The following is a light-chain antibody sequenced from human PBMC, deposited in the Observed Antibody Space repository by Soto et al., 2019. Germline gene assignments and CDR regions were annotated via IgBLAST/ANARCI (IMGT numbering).Light chain of an antibody. CDR1: QSLLHSKGDNY. V-gene: IGKV2-28*01. J-gene: IGKJ4*01. CDR3: MRALQPPLA. CDR2: LGS. Sequence: DIVMTQSPLSLPVTPGEPASISCRSSQSLLHSKGDNYLDWYLQEPGQSPQLLIYLGSNRASGVHDRFSGSAAGTDFALKISRVEAEDVGVSYCMRALQPPLAFGGGTNVEI.